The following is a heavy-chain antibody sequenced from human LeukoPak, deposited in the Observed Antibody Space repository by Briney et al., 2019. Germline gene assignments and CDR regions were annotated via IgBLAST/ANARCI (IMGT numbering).Heavy chain of an antibody. Sequence: ASVKVSCKASGGTFSSYAISWVRQAPGQGLEWLGGIIPVFGVTDYAQKFQGRVTISADESTRTVYMELRSLRSEDTAVYYCARAGYSGNSRGGQNCYMDVWGQGTTVTVSS. V-gene: IGHV1-69*13. CDR1: GGTFSSYA. CDR2: IIPVFGVT. D-gene: IGHD5-12*01. CDR3: ARAGYSGNSRGGQNCYMDV. J-gene: IGHJ6*03.